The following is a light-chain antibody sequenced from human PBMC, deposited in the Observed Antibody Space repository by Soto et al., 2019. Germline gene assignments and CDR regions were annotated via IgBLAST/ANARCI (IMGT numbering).Light chain of an antibody. CDR2: WAS. J-gene: IGKJ1*01. Sequence: DIVMTQSPDSLAVSLGERATINCKSSQNVFYSSNNKDFLAWYQQKPGQPPKLLIYWASTRESGVPDRFSGSGAGTDFTLTISSLQAEDVAVYYCQQYYDTPWTFGQGTKWIS. CDR1: QNVFYSSNNKDF. V-gene: IGKV4-1*01. CDR3: QQYYDTPWT.